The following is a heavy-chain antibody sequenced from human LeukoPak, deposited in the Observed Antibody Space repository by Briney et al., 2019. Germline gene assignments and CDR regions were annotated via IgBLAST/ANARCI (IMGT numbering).Heavy chain of an antibody. Sequence: PSETLSLTCTVSGGSISSGSYYWSWIRQPAGKGLEWIGRIYTSGSTNYNPSLKSRVTISVGTSKNQFSLKLSSVTAADTAVYYCARGLVVTPGDWFDPWGQGTLVTVSS. D-gene: IGHD2/OR15-2a*01. CDR3: ARGLVVTPGDWFDP. V-gene: IGHV4-61*02. CDR2: IYTSGST. J-gene: IGHJ5*02. CDR1: GGSISSGSYY.